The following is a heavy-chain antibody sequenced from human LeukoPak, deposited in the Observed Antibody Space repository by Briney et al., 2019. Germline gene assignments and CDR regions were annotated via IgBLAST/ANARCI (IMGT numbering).Heavy chain of an antibody. Sequence: SETLSLTCTVSAYSIHHGWERGMIRQPPGKGLEWIGRIYHSGTTYYNPSLKSRVTMSVDTSNNQFSLKLTSVTAADTAMYYCSRLSHVAGAPKVSWFDPWGQGTLVTVSS. D-gene: IGHD1-26*01. CDR3: SRLSHVAGAPKVSWFDP. CDR2: IYHSGTT. CDR1: AYSIHHGWE. J-gene: IGHJ5*02. V-gene: IGHV4-38-2*02.